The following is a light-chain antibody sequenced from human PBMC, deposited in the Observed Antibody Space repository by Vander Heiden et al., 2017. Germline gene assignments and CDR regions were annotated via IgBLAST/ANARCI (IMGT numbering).Light chain of an antibody. J-gene: IGLJ1*01. V-gene: IGLV2-23*02. CDR1: SSNVGNYNF. CDR3: CSYAGDTTYV. CDR2: EVS. Sequence: QSALTQPASVSGSPGPPVTISCTGTSSNVGNYNFVSWYRQHPGKAPKFLIYEVSKRPSGVSDRFSGSKSGNTASLTVSGLQAEDEADYYCCSYAGDTTYVFGTGTRVTVL.